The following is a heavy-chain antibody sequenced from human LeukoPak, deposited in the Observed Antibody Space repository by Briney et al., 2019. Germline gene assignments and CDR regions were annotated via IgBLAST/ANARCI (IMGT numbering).Heavy chain of an antibody. Sequence: SPSETLSLTCTVSGGSISSSSYYWSWIRQPPGQGLEWIGYIYYTGSTYYNPSLKSRVTISVDTSKNQFSLNLSSVTAADTAVYYCARDQGGGGLNFDYWGQGTLVTVSS. CDR2: IYYTGST. J-gene: IGHJ4*02. CDR3: ARDQGGGGLNFDY. D-gene: IGHD4-23*01. CDR1: GGSISSSSYY. V-gene: IGHV4-30-4*01.